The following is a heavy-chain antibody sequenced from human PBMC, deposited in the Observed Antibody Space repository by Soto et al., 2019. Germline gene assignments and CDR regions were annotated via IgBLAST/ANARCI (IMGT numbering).Heavy chain of an antibody. Sequence: EVQLVESGGGLVQPGGSLRLSCAASGFSFSDHYMDWVRQAPGKGLEWVGRSRKKANSDTTEYAASVKGRFTISRDDSKNSLYLQMNSLKTEDTAVYYCTREELLWFGELGGFDYWGQGTLVTVSS. D-gene: IGHD3-10*01. J-gene: IGHJ4*02. CDR2: SRKKANSDTT. V-gene: IGHV3-72*01. CDR3: TREELLWFGELGGFDY. CDR1: GFSFSDHY.